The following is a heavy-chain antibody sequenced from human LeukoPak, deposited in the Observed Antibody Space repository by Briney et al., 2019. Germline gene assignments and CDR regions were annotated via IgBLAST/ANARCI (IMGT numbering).Heavy chain of an antibody. D-gene: IGHD2-2*01. V-gene: IGHV3-66*01. Sequence: PGGSLRLSCAASGFTVSTNYMRWVRQAPGKGLEWVSIIYSGGITYYADSVKGRFTISRDNSKNRLYLQMNSLRAEDTAVYYCAHCSNTGCYAGIGYYYGMDVWGQGTTVTVSS. CDR1: GFTVSTNY. CDR3: AHCSNTGCYAGIGYYYGMDV. CDR2: IYSGGIT. J-gene: IGHJ6*02.